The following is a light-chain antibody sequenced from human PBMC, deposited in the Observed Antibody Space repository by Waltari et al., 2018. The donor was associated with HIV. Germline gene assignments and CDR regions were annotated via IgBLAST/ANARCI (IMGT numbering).Light chain of an antibody. CDR3: QSFDRLSALPI. CDR1: RSTNFGTTYD. J-gene: IGLJ2*01. V-gene: IGLV1-40*01. Sequence: QSALTQPPSVSEAPVQRVTISCTGLRSTNFGTTYDVYWYQHVPGTAPSLMRSTNTNRPSGVPDRFSASKSGTSASLAIRGLQAEDEADYYCQSFDRLSALPIFGGGTRLTVL. CDR2: TNT.